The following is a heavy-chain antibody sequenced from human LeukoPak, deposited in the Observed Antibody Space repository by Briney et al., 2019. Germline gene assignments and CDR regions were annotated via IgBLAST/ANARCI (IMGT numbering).Heavy chain of an antibody. V-gene: IGHV4-4*02. CDR2: IYHSGST. CDR3: ARHRLFRKYNWFDP. J-gene: IGHJ5*02. Sequence: SETLSLTCAVSGGSISSSNWWSWVRQPPGKGLEWIGEIYHSGSTNYNPSLKSRVTISVGKSKNQFSLKLSSVAAADTAVYYCARHRLFRKYNWFDPWGQGTLVTVSS. D-gene: IGHD3-22*01. CDR1: GGSISSSNW.